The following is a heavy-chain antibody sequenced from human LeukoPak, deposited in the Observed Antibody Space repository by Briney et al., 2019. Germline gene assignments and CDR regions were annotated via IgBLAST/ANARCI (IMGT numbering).Heavy chain of an antibody. CDR1: GYSISSGYY. CDR3: ASIYGSGS. D-gene: IGHD3-10*01. J-gene: IGHJ4*02. CDR2: IYPTGST. Sequence: SETLSLTCTVSGYSISSGYYWGWIRQPPGKGLEWIGNIYPTGSTYYNPSLKSRVTISVDTSKNQFSLKLSSVTAADTAVYYCASIYGSGSWGQGTLVTVSS. V-gene: IGHV4-38-2*02.